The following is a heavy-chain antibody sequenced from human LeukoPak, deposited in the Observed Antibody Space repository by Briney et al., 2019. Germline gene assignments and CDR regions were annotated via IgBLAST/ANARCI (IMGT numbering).Heavy chain of an antibody. CDR2: ISSSGDNT. Sequence: GGSLRLSCAASGFTFSTYAMSWVRQAPGKGLEWVSLISSSGDNTYYAASVKGRFTISRDNSKLYLQMNSLRAEDTAVYYCAKLKANYDLSSTDFDYWGQGTLVTASS. CDR3: AKLKANYDLSSTDFDY. D-gene: IGHD5-12*01. CDR1: GFTFSTYA. J-gene: IGHJ4*02. V-gene: IGHV3-23*01.